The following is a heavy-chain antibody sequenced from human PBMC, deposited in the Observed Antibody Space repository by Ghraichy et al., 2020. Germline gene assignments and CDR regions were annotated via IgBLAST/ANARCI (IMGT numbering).Heavy chain of an antibody. CDR1: GFTFSSHW. D-gene: IGHD3-22*01. J-gene: IGHJ4*02. CDR2: IKQYESEK. Sequence: GGSLRLSCAGSGFTFSSHWMSWVRQAPGKGPEWVANIKQYESEKYYVDSVKGRFTISRDNAKNSLYLQMNSLRVEDTAVYYCARAGEYYYDSSGYYTYWGQGTLVTVSS. V-gene: IGHV3-7*01. CDR3: ARAGEYYYDSSGYYTY.